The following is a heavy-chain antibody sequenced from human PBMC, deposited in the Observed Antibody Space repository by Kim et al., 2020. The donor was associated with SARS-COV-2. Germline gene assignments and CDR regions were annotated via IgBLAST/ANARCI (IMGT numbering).Heavy chain of an antibody. D-gene: IGHD3-10*01. Sequence: YAASVKGRFTITRDESKSITYLERNSLKTEDTAVYYCTRVAITMVRGIDYWGQGTLLTVSS. V-gene: IGHV3-49*02. J-gene: IGHJ4*02. CDR3: TRVAITMVRGIDY.